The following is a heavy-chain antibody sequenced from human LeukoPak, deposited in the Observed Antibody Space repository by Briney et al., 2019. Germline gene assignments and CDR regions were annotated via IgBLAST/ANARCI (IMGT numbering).Heavy chain of an antibody. Sequence: PSETLSLTCAVYGGSFSGYLWCWIRQPPGKGLEWIGEINHSGSTKHNPSLKSRVNVSVDTSKNQVSLKLSSVTATDTAVYYCARTPPPGATAYGVVDYWGQGTLVTVSS. J-gene: IGHJ4*02. V-gene: IGHV4-34*01. CDR3: ARTPPPGATAYGVVDY. CDR1: GGSFSGYL. D-gene: IGHD3-16*01. CDR2: INHSGST.